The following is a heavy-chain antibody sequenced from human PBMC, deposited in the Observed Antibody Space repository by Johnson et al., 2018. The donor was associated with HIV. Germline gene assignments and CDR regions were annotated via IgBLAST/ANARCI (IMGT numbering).Heavy chain of an antibody. V-gene: IGHV3-9*01. CDR2: ISWNSGSI. CDR3: ARAGYGDFWDAFDI. J-gene: IGHJ3*02. Sequence: VQLVESGGGVVQPGRSLRLSCAASGFTFSSYAMHWVRQAPGKGLEWVSGISWNSGSIGYADSLKGRFTISRDNAKSTLYLQMNSLRAEDTAVYYCARAGYGDFWDAFDIWGQGTMVTVSS. CDR1: GFTFSSYA. D-gene: IGHD4-17*01.